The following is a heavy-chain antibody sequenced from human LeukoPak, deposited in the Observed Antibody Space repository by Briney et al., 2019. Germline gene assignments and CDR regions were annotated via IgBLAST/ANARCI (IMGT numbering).Heavy chain of an antibody. Sequence: GESLKISCKGSGYSFTSYWIGWVRQMPGKGLEWMGIIYPGDSDTRYSPSFQGQVTISADKSISTAYLQWSSLKASDTAMYYCARGVLTGYYNVYYFDYWGQGTLVTVSS. CDR1: GYSFTSYW. D-gene: IGHD3-9*01. CDR2: IYPGDSDT. J-gene: IGHJ4*02. CDR3: ARGVLTGYYNVYYFDY. V-gene: IGHV5-51*01.